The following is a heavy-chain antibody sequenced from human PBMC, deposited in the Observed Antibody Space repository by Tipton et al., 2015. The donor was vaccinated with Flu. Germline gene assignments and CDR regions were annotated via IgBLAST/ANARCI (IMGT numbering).Heavy chain of an antibody. Sequence: QLVQSGAEVKKPGSSVKVSCEASGGTFSSYAITWVRQAPGQGLEWMGRLIPILGMADYAQKFQGRVTITADKSTSTAYMELRSLKSEDTAVYYCARGGDGSTNDYWGQGTLVTVSS. CDR2: LIPILGMA. CDR1: GGTFSSYA. J-gene: IGHJ4*02. CDR3: ARGGDGSTNDY. D-gene: IGHD7-27*01. V-gene: IGHV1-69*09.